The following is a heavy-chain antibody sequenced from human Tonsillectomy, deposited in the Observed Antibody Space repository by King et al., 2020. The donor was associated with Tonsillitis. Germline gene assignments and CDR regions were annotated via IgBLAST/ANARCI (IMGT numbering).Heavy chain of an antibody. D-gene: IGHD3-16*01. CDR2: IYYSGST. J-gene: IGHJ6*02. V-gene: IGHV4-61*01. CDR1: GGSVSSGNYY. CDR3: ARGGGTQARYGMDV. Sequence: QLQESGPGLVKPSETLSLTCTVSGGSVSSGNYYWSWIRQPPGKGLEWIGYIYYSGSTNYNPSPKSRVTISVDTSKNQFSLKLSSVTAADTAVYYCARGGGTQARYGMDVWGQGTTVTVSS.